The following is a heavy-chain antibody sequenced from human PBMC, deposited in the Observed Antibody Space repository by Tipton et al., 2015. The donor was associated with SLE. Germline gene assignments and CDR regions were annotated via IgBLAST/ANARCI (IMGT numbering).Heavy chain of an antibody. D-gene: IGHD1-26*01. CDR3: ARAPPLSFYDY. CDR2: ISTRGST. CDR1: GDSISSDTYF. V-gene: IGHV4-61*09. Sequence: LSLTCAVSGDSISSDTYFWTWIRRPAGKGLEWIGHISTRGSTNYNPSLKSRVTISIDTSKNQFSLNLSAVTAADTAVYYCARAPPLSFYDYWGQGTLVTVSS. J-gene: IGHJ4*02.